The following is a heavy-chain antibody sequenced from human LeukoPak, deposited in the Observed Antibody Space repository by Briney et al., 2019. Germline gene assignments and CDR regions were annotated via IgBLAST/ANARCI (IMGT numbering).Heavy chain of an antibody. J-gene: IGHJ5*02. CDR2: IYYSGST. CDR3: ARDRGSYSSSWYVGWFDP. V-gene: IGHV4-59*12. Sequence: SETLSLTCTVSGGSISSYYWSWIRQPPGKGLEWIGYIYYSGSTNYNPSLKSRVTISVDTSKNQFSLKLSSVTAADTAVYYCARDRGSYSSSWYVGWFDPWGQGTLVTVSS. CDR1: GGSISSYY. D-gene: IGHD6-13*01.